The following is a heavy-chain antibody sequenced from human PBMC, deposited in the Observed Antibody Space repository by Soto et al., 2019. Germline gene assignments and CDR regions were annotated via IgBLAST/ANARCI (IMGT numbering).Heavy chain of an antibody. CDR1: GFTFSSYA. D-gene: IGHD3-10*02. CDR2: ISYDGSNK. J-gene: IGHJ3*02. V-gene: IGHV3-30-3*01. Sequence: QVQLVESGGGVVQPGRSLRLSCAASGFTFSSYAMHGVRQAPGKGLEWVAVISYDGSNKYYADSVKGRFTISRDNSKNTLYLQMNSLRAEDTAVYYCARDMDYYVTHEAFDIWGQGTMVTVSS. CDR3: ARDMDYYVTHEAFDI.